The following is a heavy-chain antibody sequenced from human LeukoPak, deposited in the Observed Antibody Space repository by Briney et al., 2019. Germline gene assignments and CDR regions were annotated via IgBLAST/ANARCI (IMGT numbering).Heavy chain of an antibody. CDR1: GFTLSSYA. J-gene: IGHJ4*02. CDR3: AKAPVTTCSGAYCYPFDY. Sequence: GGSLRLSCAASGFTLSSYAMSWVRQGPGKGLEWVSAISVSGNTYHADSVKGRFTISRDSYKNTRYLQMNSLRAEDAAVYYCAKAPVTTCSGAYCYPFDYWGQGTLVTVSS. D-gene: IGHD2-15*01. V-gene: IGHV3-23*01. CDR2: ISVSGNT.